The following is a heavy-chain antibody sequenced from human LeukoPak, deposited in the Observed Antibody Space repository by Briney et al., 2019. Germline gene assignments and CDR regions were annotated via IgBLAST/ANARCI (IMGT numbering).Heavy chain of an antibody. CDR3: ARDPVRGDSSGYSEYYFDY. D-gene: IGHD3-22*01. J-gene: IGHJ4*02. CDR1: GFTFSSYA. Sequence: QPGRSLRLSCAASGFTFSSYAMHWVRQAPGKGLEWVAVISYDGSNKYYADSVKGRFTISRDNSKNTLYLQMNSLRAEDTAVYYCARDPVRGDSSGYSEYYFDYWGQGTLVTVSS. V-gene: IGHV3-30-3*01. CDR2: ISYDGSNK.